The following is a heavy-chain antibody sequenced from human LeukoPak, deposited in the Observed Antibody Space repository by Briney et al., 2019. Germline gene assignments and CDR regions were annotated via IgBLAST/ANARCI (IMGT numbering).Heavy chain of an antibody. CDR3: AREDNLMDFWSGYSDY. J-gene: IGHJ4*02. D-gene: IGHD3-3*01. CDR2: ISTYNGHT. V-gene: IGHV1-18*01. Sequence: ASVKVSCKASGYTFTSYAISWVRQAPGQGLEWMGWISTYNGHTHCAQKLQGRVTITTDTSTSTVCMELRSLRSDDTAVYYCAREDNLMDFWSGYSDYWGQGTLVTVSA. CDR1: GYTFTSYA.